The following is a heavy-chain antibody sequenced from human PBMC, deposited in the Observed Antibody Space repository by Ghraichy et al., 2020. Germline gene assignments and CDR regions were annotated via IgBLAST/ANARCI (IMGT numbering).Heavy chain of an antibody. V-gene: IGHV3-33*01. J-gene: IGHJ6*02. CDR2: IWYDGSNK. Sequence: GESLNISCAASGFTFSSYGMHWVRQAPGKGLEWVAVIWYDGSNKYYADSVKGRFTISRDNSKNTLYLQMNSLRAEDTAVYYCARIIAAGPYYYYGMDVWGQGTTVTVSS. D-gene: IGHD6-13*01. CDR3: ARIIAAGPYYYYGMDV. CDR1: GFTFSSYG.